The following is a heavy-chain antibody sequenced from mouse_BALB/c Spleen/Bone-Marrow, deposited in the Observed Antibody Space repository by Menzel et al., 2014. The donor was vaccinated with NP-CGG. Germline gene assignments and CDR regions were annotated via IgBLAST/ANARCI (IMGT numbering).Heavy chain of an antibody. CDR1: GYTFSAYV. D-gene: IGHD2-4*01. J-gene: IGHJ4*01. Sequence: QESGPELVKPGASVKMSCKASGYTFSAYVMHWVQQKPGQGLEWIGYINPYNDGTKYNEKFKGKATLTSDKSSSTAYMELSSLTSEDSAVYYCAREGGLRRGDYYAMDYWGQGTSVTVSS. CDR2: INPYNDGT. V-gene: IGHV1-14*01. CDR3: AREGGLRRGDYYAMDY.